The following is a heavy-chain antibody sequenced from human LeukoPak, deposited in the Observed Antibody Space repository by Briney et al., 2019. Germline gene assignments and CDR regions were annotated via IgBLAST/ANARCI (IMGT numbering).Heavy chain of an antibody. D-gene: IGHD7-27*01. CDR2: IKTDGSEK. J-gene: IGHJ4*02. CDR3: ARDLNWAFDY. CDR1: GFTFSNYW. V-gene: IGHV3-7*01. Sequence: PGGSLRLSCEGSGFTFSNYWMGWVRQAPGKGLQWVANIKTDGSEKYYVDSVKGRSTISRDNAKNSLYLQMNSLRAEDTAVYYCARDLNWAFDYWGQGSLVTVSS.